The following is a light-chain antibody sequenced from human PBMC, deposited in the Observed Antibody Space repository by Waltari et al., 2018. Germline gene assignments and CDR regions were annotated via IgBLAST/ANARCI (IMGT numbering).Light chain of an antibody. V-gene: IGLV1-40*01. CDR3: QSYDGNLSDVI. J-gene: IGLJ2*01. CDR2: GNN. CDR1: SSNIGAGDA. Sequence: QSVLTQPPSVSGAPGQRVTISCTGSSSNIGAGDAVHWYQQFPGTTPKVLIYGNNNRPSGVPDRFSGSKSDTSASLAITGLQAEDEADYYCQSYDGNLSDVIFGGGTKLTVL.